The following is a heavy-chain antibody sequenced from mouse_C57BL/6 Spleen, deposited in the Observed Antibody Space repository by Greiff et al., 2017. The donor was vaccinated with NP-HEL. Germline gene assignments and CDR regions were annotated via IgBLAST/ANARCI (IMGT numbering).Heavy chain of an antibody. CDR1: GYTFTDHT. V-gene: IGHV1-78*01. CDR3: ARSGALITTVVARWYFDV. J-gene: IGHJ1*03. D-gene: IGHD1-1*01. CDR2: IYPRDGST. Sequence: VQLQQSDAELVKPGASVKISCKVSGYTFTDHTIHWMKQRPEQGLEWIGYIYPRDGSTKYNEKFKGKATLTADKSSSTAYMQLNSLTSEDSAVYCCARSGALITTVVARWYFDVWGTGTTVTVSS.